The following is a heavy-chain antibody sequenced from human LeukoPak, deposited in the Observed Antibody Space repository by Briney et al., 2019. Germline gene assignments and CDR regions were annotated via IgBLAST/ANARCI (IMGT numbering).Heavy chain of an antibody. CDR3: ARGGFVFDI. V-gene: IGHV3-48*03. D-gene: IGHD3-10*01. J-gene: IGHJ3*02. CDR2: ITTTDTTK. Sequence: PGRSLRLSCAASGFTFSSYEMNWVRQGPGKGLEWISYITTTDTTKYYTDSVKGRFTISRDNAKNSLYLQMHSLRAEDTAVYYCARGGFVFDIWGQGTVVTVSS. CDR1: GFTFSSYE.